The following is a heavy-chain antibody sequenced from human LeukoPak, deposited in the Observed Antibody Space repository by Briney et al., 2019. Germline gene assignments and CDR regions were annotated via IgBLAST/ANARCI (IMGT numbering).Heavy chain of an antibody. V-gene: IGHV3-49*04. J-gene: IGHJ4*02. Sequence: GRSLRLSCTASGSTFGDYAMSWVRQAPGKGLEWVGFIGNKAYSGSTKYAASVKGRFIISRDDSKSIAYLQMNSLNTEDTAVYYCSRGGGSGRYYFDYWGQGAPVTVSA. CDR3: SRGGGSGRYYFDY. CDR1: GSTFGDYA. CDR2: IGNKAYSGST. D-gene: IGHD6-19*01.